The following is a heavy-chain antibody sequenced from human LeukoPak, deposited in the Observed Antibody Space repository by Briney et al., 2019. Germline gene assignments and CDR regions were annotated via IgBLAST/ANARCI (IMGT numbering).Heavy chain of an antibody. CDR3: AKHIRRYCSSTSCYDRTYYYYGMDV. CDR2: ISGSGGST. D-gene: IGHD2-2*01. V-gene: IGHV3-23*01. CDR1: GFTFSSYA. Sequence: GGSLRLSCAASGFTFSSYAMSWVRQAPGKGLEWVSAISGSGGSTYYADSVKGRFTISRDNSKNTLYLQMNSLSAEDTAVYYCAKHIRRYCSSTSCYDRTYYYYGMDVWGQGTTVTVSS. J-gene: IGHJ6*01.